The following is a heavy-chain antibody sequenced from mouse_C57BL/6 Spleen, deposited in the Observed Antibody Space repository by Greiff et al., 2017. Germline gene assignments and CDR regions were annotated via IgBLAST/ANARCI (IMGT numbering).Heavy chain of an antibody. Sequence: QVQLQQSGAELVRPGASVTLSCKASGYTFTDYEMHWVKQTPVHGLEWIGAIDPETGGTAYNQKFKGKAILTADKSSSTAYMELRSLTSEDSAVYYCTTYGNTWFAYWGQGTLVTVSA. CDR2: IDPETGGT. D-gene: IGHD2-1*01. CDR1: GYTFTDYE. CDR3: TTYGNTWFAY. V-gene: IGHV1-15*01. J-gene: IGHJ3*01.